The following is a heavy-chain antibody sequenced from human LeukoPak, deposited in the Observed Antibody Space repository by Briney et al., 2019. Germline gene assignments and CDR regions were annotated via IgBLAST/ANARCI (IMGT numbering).Heavy chain of an antibody. CDR1: GGSISSTSYY. D-gene: IGHD3-3*01. CDR2: IHYRGTT. CDR3: AREGSGYSTNFDY. J-gene: IGHJ4*02. Sequence: SETPSLTCIVSGGSISSTSYYWGWIRQSPGKGLEWIGSIHYRGTTYYNPSLLSRGTISVDTSKNQFSLKLNSVTAADTAVYFCAREGSGYSTNFDYWGQGALVTVSS. V-gene: IGHV4-39*07.